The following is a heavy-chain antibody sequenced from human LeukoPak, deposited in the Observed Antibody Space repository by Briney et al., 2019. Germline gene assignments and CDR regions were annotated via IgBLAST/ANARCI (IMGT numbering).Heavy chain of an antibody. Sequence: GGSLRLSCAASGFTFSTYSLNWVRQAPGKGLEWVSSVSSGSPSLLYADSVKGRFTISRDNAKNSLYLQMNSLRAEDTAVYYCARDAGGYCSGGSCYSEYYFDYWGQGTLVTVSS. CDR2: VSSGSPSL. CDR3: ARDAGGYCSGGSCYSEYYFDY. D-gene: IGHD2-15*01. J-gene: IGHJ4*02. V-gene: IGHV3-21*04. CDR1: GFTFSTYS.